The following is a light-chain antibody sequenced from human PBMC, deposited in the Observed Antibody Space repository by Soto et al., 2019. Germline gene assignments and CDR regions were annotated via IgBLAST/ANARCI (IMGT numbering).Light chain of an antibody. J-gene: IGKJ1*01. CDR3: QHYNSYSEA. V-gene: IGKV1-5*03. Sequence: DIQMTQSPSTLSGSVGDRVTITCRASQTLSSWLAGYQQKPGKAPKLLIYKASTLKSGVPSRFSGSGSGTEFTLTISSLHPDDFATYYCQHYNSYSEAFGQGTKVDIK. CDR1: QTLSSW. CDR2: KAS.